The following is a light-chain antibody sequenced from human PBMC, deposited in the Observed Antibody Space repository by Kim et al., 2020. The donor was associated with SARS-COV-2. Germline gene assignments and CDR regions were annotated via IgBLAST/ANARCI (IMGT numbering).Light chain of an antibody. CDR2: SAS. V-gene: IGKV3-15*01. Sequence: GAPGERTTLSCRASQSVGNHLAWYQQKPGQAPRLLIYSASTRATGVPGRFSGSGSGTEFTLTISSLQSEDFVVYYCQQYNSWPLTFGGGTKVDIK. CDR3: QQYNSWPLT. J-gene: IGKJ4*01. CDR1: QSVGNH.